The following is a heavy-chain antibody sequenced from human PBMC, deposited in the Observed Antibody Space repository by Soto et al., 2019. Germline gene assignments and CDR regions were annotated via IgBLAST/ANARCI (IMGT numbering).Heavy chain of an antibody. CDR3: ARLSNPYYYYGMDV. J-gene: IGHJ6*02. Sequence: SETLSLTCTVSGGSISSYYWSWIRQPPGKGLEWIGYIYYSGGTNYNPSLKSRVTISVDTSKNQFSLKLSSVTAADTAVYYCARLSNPYYYYGMDVWGQGTTVTVSS. D-gene: IGHD6-25*01. CDR2: IYYSGGT. V-gene: IGHV4-59*01. CDR1: GGSISSYY.